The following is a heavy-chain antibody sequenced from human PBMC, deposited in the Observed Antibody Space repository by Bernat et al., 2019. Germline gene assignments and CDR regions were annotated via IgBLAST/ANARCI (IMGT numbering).Heavy chain of an antibody. CDR3: ARATYYYDSSGYYYERFDY. J-gene: IGHJ4*02. CDR1: GYTFISYG. V-gene: IGHV1-18*01. CDR2: ISAYNGNT. D-gene: IGHD3-22*01. Sequence: QVQLVQSGAEVKKPGASVKVSCKASGYTFISYGISWVRQAPGQGLEWMGWISAYNGNTNYAQKLQGRVTMTTDTSTSTSYLELRSLRSDDTAVYYCARATYYYDSSGYYYERFDYWGQETLVTVSS.